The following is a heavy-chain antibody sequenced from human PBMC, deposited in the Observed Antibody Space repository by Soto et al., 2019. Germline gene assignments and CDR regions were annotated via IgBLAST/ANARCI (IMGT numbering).Heavy chain of an antibody. CDR1: GGSINSDY. CDR3: AREDRNYYDGSGYYH. J-gene: IGHJ5*02. Sequence: QVQLQESGPRLVRPSETLSLTYTVSGGSINSDYWSWIRQPAGKGLEWIGRIYSSGSTNYNPSLKGPVTMSVDTSKNQFALKLSSVTAADTAVYYCAREDRNYYDGSGYYHWGQGTLVTVSS. V-gene: IGHV4-4*07. CDR2: IYSSGST. D-gene: IGHD3-22*01.